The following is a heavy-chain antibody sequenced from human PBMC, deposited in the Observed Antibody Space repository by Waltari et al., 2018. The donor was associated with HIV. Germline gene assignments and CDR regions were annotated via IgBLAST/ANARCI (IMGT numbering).Heavy chain of an antibody. CDR1: GFAYVSYA. CDR3: AKAYYENTAYYYDF. Sequence: EVQLLESGGGLVQPGGSRRLSCAASGFAYVSYAITWVRQSPEGGLEWVAAVSGSGAKSFYADSLKGRFTISRDNSKNTVFLQMNSLRAADTAIYYCAKAYYENTAYYYDFWGRGTRVTVSS. J-gene: IGHJ4*02. D-gene: IGHD3-22*01. CDR2: VSGSGAKS. V-gene: IGHV3-23*01.